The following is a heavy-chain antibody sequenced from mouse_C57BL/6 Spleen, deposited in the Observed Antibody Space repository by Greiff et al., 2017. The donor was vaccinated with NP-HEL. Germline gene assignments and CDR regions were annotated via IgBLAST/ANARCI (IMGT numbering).Heavy chain of an antibody. CDR3: ARGGGIYYGNHRGYFDV. V-gene: IGHV1-72*01. Sequence: QVQLQQPGAELVKPGASVKLSCKASGYTFTSYWMHWVKQRPGRGLEWIGRIDPNSGGTKYNEKFKSKATLTVDKPSSPAYMQLSSLTSEDSAVYYCARGGGIYYGNHRGYFDVWGTGTTVTVSS. J-gene: IGHJ1*03. D-gene: IGHD2-1*01. CDR2: IDPNSGGT. CDR1: GYTFTSYW.